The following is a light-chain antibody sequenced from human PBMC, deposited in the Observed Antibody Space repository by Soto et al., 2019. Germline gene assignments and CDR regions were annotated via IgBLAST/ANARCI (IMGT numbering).Light chain of an antibody. V-gene: IGKV3-20*01. CDR2: GAS. Sequence: EIVLTQSPGTLSLSPGERATLSCRASQSVSSSYLAWYQHKPGQAPRLLIYGASTRATGLPDRFSGSGSGTDFTLAISRLEPEDFAVYYCQQYDTSPYPFGQWTRLEIK. J-gene: IGKJ2*01. CDR3: QQYDTSPYP. CDR1: QSVSSSY.